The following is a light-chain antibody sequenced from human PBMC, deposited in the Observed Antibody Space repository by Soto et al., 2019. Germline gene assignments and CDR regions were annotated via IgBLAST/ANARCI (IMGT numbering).Light chain of an antibody. Sequence: DIVMTQSPDSPAVSLGERATINCKSSQSVLYSSNNKNYLAWYQQKPGQPPKLLIYWASTRESGVPDRFSGSGSGTDFTLTISSLQAEDVAVYYCQQYYSTPRTFGQGTKV. V-gene: IGKV4-1*01. CDR2: WAS. J-gene: IGKJ1*01. CDR3: QQYYSTPRT. CDR1: QSVLYSSNNKNY.